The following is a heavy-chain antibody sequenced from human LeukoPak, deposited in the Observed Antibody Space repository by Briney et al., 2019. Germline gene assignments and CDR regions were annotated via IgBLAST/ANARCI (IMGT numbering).Heavy chain of an antibody. D-gene: IGHD6-13*01. V-gene: IGHV4-59*12. CDR3: AREPGGIAAAGAFDY. CDR2: IYYSGST. Sequence: SETLSLTCTVSGGSISSYYWSWIRQPPGKGLEWIGYIYYSGSTNYNPSLKSRVTMSVDTSKNQFSLKLSSVTAADTAVYYCAREPGGIAAAGAFDYWGQGTLVTVSS. J-gene: IGHJ4*02. CDR1: GGSISSYY.